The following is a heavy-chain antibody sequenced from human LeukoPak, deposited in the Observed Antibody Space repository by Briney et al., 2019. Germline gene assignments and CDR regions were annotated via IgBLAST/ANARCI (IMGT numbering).Heavy chain of an antibody. CDR1: GGSISSSNW. D-gene: IGHD4-17*01. CDR3: ARPGGWKVTTAARYYYYGMDV. CDR2: IYHSGST. V-gene: IGHV4-4*02. Sequence: SETLSLTCAVSGGSISSSNWWSWVRQPPGKGLEWIGEIYHSGSTNYNPSLKSRVTISVDTSKNQFSLKLSSVTAADTAVYYCARPGGWKVTTAARYYYYGMDVWGQGTTVTVSS. J-gene: IGHJ6*02.